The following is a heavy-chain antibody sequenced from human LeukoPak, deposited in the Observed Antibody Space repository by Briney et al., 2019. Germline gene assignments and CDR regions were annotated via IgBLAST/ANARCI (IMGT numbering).Heavy chain of an antibody. Sequence: ASVKVSCKASGYTFTSYDINWVRQATGQGLEWMGWMNPNSGNTGYAQKFQGRVTMTRNTSISTAYMELSSLRSEDTAVYYCARDQLVRGVIAYGMDVWGQGTTVTVSS. V-gene: IGHV1-8*01. J-gene: IGHJ6*02. CDR2: MNPNSGNT. D-gene: IGHD3-10*01. CDR3: ARDQLVRGVIAYGMDV. CDR1: GYTFTSYD.